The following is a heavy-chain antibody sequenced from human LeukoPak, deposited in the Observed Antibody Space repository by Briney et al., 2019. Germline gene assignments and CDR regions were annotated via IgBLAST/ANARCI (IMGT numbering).Heavy chain of an antibody. Sequence: GASVKVSCKASGGTFSSHAISWVRQAPGQGLEWMGGIIPIFGTANYAQKFQGRVTITADKSTSTAYMELSSLRSEDTAVYYCARSLWFGELSKYRQAYYYYYYYMDVWGKGTTVTISS. J-gene: IGHJ6*03. D-gene: IGHD3-10*01. CDR1: GGTFSSHA. V-gene: IGHV1-69*06. CDR2: IIPIFGTA. CDR3: ARSLWFGELSKYRQAYYYYYYYMDV.